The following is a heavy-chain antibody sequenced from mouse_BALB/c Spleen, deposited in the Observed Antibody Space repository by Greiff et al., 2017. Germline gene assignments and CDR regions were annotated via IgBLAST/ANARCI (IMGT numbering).Heavy chain of an antibody. V-gene: IGHV2-6-7*01. J-gene: IGHJ3*01. Sequence: QVQLKESGPGLVAPSQSLSITCTVSGFSLTGYGVNWVRQPPGKGLEWLGMIWGDGSTDYNSALKSRLSISKDNSKSQVFLKMNSLQTDDTARYYCARDGGNYFSWCAYWGQETLVTVSA. CDR3: ARDGGNYFSWCAY. CDR2: IWGDGST. CDR1: GFSLTGYG. D-gene: IGHD2-1*01.